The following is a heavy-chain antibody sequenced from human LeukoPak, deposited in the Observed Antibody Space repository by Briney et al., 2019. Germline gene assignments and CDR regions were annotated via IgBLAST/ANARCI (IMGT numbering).Heavy chain of an antibody. Sequence: GGSLRLSCAASGFTFSSYGMHWVRQAPGKGLEWVAFIRYDGSNKYYADSVKGRFTISRENSKNTLYLQMNSLRAEDTAVYYCAKDAGYSSSWFDAFDIWGQGTMVTVSS. D-gene: IGHD6-13*01. V-gene: IGHV3-30*02. J-gene: IGHJ3*02. CDR1: GFTFSSYG. CDR2: IRYDGSNK. CDR3: AKDAGYSSSWFDAFDI.